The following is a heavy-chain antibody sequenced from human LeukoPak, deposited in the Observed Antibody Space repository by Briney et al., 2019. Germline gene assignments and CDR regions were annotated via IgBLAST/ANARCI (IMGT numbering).Heavy chain of an antibody. D-gene: IGHD4-17*01. CDR2: IFYIGNT. CDR3: AGTVTTHFAY. Sequence: SETLSLTCTVSPGSIRRYYWSWIRQAPGKEPEWIGYIFYIGNTNYNPSLRGRVTISIDTSKNQFSLELASVTAADTAVYYCAGTVTTHFAYWGKGALVTVSS. J-gene: IGHJ4*02. V-gene: IGHV4-59*08. CDR1: PGSIRRYY.